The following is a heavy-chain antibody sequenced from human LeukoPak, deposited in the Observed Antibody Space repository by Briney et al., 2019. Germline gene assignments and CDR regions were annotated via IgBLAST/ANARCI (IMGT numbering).Heavy chain of an antibody. CDR3: AKDLNLAGSGYYYDY. V-gene: IGHV3-23*01. D-gene: IGHD3-22*01. Sequence: GGSLRLSCAASGFTFSSYAMSWVRQALGKGLEWVSAISGSGGSTYYADSVKGRFTISRDNSKNTLYLQMNSLRAEDTAVYYCAKDLNLAGSGYYYDYWGQGTLVTVSS. J-gene: IGHJ4*02. CDR1: GFTFSSYA. CDR2: ISGSGGST.